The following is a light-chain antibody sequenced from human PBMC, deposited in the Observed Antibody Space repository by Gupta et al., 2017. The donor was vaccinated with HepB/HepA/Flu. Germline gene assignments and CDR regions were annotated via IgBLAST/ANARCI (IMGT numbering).Light chain of an antibody. CDR3: CSYAGSITYVV. CDR1: GSDVGNYNL. V-gene: IGLV2-23*02. J-gene: IGLJ2*01. CDR2: EVT. Sequence: QAALTQPASVSGSPGQSITISCPGSGSDVGNYNLVSWYQQHPGKAPKLIIYEVTKRPSGVSNRFSGSKSGNTASLTISGLQAEDEADYYCCSYAGSITYVVFGGGTKLTVL.